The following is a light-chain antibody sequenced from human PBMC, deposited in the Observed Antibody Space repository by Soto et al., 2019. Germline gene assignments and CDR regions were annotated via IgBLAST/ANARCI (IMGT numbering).Light chain of an antibody. V-gene: IGKV1-12*01. CDR1: QGISTG. CDR3: QQASRLPYT. J-gene: IGKJ2*01. CDR2: GAS. Sequence: DIQMTQSPSAVSASVGDRVTITCRASQGISTGLAWYQQKPGKAPKFLIYGASSLERGVPSRFSGSGSGTDFTLTISSLQSEDFATYYCQQASRLPYTFGRGTKVDIK.